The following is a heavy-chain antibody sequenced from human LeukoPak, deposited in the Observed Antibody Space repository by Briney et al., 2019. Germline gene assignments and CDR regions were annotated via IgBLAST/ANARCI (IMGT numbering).Heavy chain of an antibody. D-gene: IGHD1-26*01. CDR3: ARKSGSSTNAFDI. CDR1: GYTFTSYD. J-gene: IGHJ3*02. V-gene: IGHV1-8*03. Sequence: ASVKVSCKASGYTFTSYDINWVRQATGQGLEWMGWMNPNSGNTGYAQKFQGRVTITRNTSISTAYMELSSLRSEDTAVYYCARKSGSSTNAFDIWGQGTMVTVSS. CDR2: MNPNSGNT.